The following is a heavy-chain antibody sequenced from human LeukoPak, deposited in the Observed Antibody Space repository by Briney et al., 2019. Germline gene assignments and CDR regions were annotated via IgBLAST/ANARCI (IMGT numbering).Heavy chain of an antibody. J-gene: IGHJ1*01. CDR2: ISHSGSI. CDR3: ARGRIAVAGTKVNGYFQH. V-gene: IGHV4-34*01. Sequence: SGTLSLTCTVSGGSISTYYWSWIRQPPGKGLEWIGEISHSGSINYNPSLKSRVTISVDTSKNQFSLKLSSVTAADTAVYYCARGRIAVAGTKVNGYFQHWGQGTLVTVSS. D-gene: IGHD6-19*01. CDR1: GGSISTYY.